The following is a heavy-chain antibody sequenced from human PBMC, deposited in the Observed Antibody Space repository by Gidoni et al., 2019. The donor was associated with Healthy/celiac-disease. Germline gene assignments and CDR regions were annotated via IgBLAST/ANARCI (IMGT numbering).Heavy chain of an antibody. V-gene: IGHV4-31*02. J-gene: IGHJ3*02. D-gene: IGHD3-10*01. CDR3: AREGVGDGSGNSLLKPRDAFDI. Sequence: PSLKSRVTISVDTSKNQFSLKLSSVTAADTAVYYCAREGVGDGSGNSLLKPRDAFDIWGQGTMVTVSS.